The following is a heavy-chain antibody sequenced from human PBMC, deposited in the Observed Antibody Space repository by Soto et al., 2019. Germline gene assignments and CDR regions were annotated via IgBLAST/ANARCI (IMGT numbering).Heavy chain of an antibody. CDR2: ISGSGGST. CDR1: GFTFSSYA. Sequence: GGSLRLSCAASGFTFSSYAMSWVRQAPGKGLEWVSAISGSGGSTYYADSVKGRFTISRDSSKNTLYLQMNSLRAEDTAVYYCAKNRRWIQLGGIGLPYYYYGMDVWGQGTTVTV. V-gene: IGHV3-23*01. D-gene: IGHD5-18*01. J-gene: IGHJ6*02. CDR3: AKNRRWIQLGGIGLPYYYYGMDV.